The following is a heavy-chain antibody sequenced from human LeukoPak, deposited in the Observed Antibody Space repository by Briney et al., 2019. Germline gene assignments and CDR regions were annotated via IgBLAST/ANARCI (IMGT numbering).Heavy chain of an antibody. CDR2: INPSGGST. D-gene: IGHD6-19*01. Sequence: ASVKVSCKASGYTFTSYYMQWVRQAPGQGLEWIGIINPSGGSTSYAQKFQGRVTMTRDTSTSTVYMELSSLRSEDTGVYYCARDQVRYSSGWTSGGYWGQGTLVTVSS. CDR1: GYTFTSYY. CDR3: ARDQVRYSSGWTSGGY. J-gene: IGHJ4*02. V-gene: IGHV1-46*01.